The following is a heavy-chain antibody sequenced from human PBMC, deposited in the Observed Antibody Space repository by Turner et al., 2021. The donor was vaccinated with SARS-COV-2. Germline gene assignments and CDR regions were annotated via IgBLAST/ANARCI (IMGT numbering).Heavy chain of an antibody. V-gene: IGHV4-39*01. CDR1: GGSITSSTYY. CDR2: IFSSGST. Sequence: QLQLQESGPGVVKPPETLSLTCTVSGGSITSSTYYWGWIRQPPGKGLDWIGSIFSSGSTYYNPSLKSRVTISVDTSKNQFSLKLTSVTAADTAVYYCARSYHTYYFDYWGQGTLGTVSS. D-gene: IGHD2-2*01. CDR3: ARSYHTYYFDY. J-gene: IGHJ4*02.